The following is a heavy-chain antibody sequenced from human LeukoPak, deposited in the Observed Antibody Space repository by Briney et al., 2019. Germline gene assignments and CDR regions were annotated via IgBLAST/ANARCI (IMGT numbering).Heavy chain of an antibody. CDR2: ISAYNGKT. CDR1: AYTFTSYG. CDR3: ARDRIDHGDYVDHYYYGMDV. J-gene: IGHJ6*02. V-gene: IGHV1-18*01. Sequence: GASVRVSCKASAYTFTSYGVSWVRQAPGQGLEWMGWISAYNGKTKYAQKFQGRLTMTTEASTSTAYMELRSLTSDDTAVHYCARDRIDHGDYVDHYYYGMDVWGQGTTVTVSS. D-gene: IGHD4-17*01.